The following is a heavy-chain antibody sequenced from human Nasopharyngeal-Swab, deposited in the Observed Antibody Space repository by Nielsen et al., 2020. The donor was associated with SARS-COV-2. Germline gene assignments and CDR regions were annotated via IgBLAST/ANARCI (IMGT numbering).Heavy chain of an antibody. J-gene: IGHJ6*03. CDR3: ARASVVPAAMDYYYYMDV. CDR2: IYDSGNT. D-gene: IGHD2-2*01. Sequence: IRQPPGRGLGWIGYIYDSGNTNYNPILKSRVTISVDTSKNQFSLKLSSVTAADTAVYYCARASVVPAAMDYYYYMDVWGKGTTVTVSS. V-gene: IGHV4-59*01.